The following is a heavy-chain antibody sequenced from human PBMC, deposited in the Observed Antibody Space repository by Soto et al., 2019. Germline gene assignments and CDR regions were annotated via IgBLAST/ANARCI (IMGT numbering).Heavy chain of an antibody. V-gene: IGHV3-23*01. CDR2: IRGGGSNT. J-gene: IGHJ4*02. CDR1: GFPFSSYV. Sequence: XGSLGLSCAASGFPFSSYVLSWVRQPPGKGLEWVSGIRGGGSNTFYADYVKGRFTISRDNSKNTLLLQMNSLGAEDTAVYYCAKDSNKYSSSLRGRYFDYWGQGIGVTVSS. CDR3: AKDSNKYSSSLRGRYFDY. D-gene: IGHD4-4*01.